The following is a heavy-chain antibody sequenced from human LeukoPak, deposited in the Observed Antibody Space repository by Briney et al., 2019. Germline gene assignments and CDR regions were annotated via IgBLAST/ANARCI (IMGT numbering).Heavy chain of an antibody. CDR3: ARAEDIVATIFDY. Sequence: PSETLSLTCTVSGGSISSYYWSWIRQPPAKGLEWIGHIYYSGSTNYNPSLKSRVTISVDTSKNQFSLKLSSVTAADTAVYYCARAEDIVATIFDYWGQGTLVTVSS. V-gene: IGHV4-59*01. CDR2: IYYSGST. D-gene: IGHD5-12*01. J-gene: IGHJ4*02. CDR1: GGSISSYY.